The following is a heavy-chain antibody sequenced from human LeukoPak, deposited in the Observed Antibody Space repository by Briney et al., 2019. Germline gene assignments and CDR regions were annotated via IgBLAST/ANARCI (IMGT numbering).Heavy chain of an antibody. J-gene: IGHJ3*02. CDR1: GYTFTSYY. CDR3: ARQQDGARYDSSGLPRSAFDI. CDR2: INPNSGGT. V-gene: IGHV1-2*02. D-gene: IGHD3-22*01. Sequence: ASVKVSCKASGYTFTSYYMHWVRQAPGQGLEWMGWINPNSGGTNYAQKFQGRVTMTRDTSISTAYLQWSSLKASDTAMYYCARQQDGARYDSSGLPRSAFDIWGQGTMVTVSS.